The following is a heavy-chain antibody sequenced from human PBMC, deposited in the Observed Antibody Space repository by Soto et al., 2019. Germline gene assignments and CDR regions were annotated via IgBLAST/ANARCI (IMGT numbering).Heavy chain of an antibody. Sequence: PGGSLRLSCSASGFTFTTYAMSWVRQAPGKGLEWVSAISGSGGSTYYADSVKGRFTISRDNSKNTLYLQMNSLRAEDTAVYYCAFLHSGWSGNYYYYGMDVWGQGTTVTVSS. CDR3: AFLHSGWSGNYYYYGMDV. D-gene: IGHD6-19*01. J-gene: IGHJ6*02. CDR2: ISGSGGST. CDR1: GFTFTTYA. V-gene: IGHV3-23*01.